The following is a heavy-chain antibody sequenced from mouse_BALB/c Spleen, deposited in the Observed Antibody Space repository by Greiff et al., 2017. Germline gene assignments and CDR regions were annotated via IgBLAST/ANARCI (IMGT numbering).Heavy chain of an antibody. CDR2: INPYNGDT. Sequence: EVQLQQSGPELVKPGASVKISCKASGYSFTGYFMNWVMQSHGKSLEWIGRINPYNGDTFYNQKFKGKATLTVDKSSSTAHMELRSLASEDSAVYYCARDYYGRHFDYWGQGTTLTVSS. CDR3: ARDYYGRHFDY. V-gene: IGHV1-20*02. J-gene: IGHJ2*01. CDR1: GYSFTGYF. D-gene: IGHD1-1*01.